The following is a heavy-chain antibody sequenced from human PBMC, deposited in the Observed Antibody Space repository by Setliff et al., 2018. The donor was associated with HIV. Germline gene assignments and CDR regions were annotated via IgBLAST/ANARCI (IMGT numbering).Heavy chain of an antibody. CDR3: ARPDSSDPYSSSWQFDY. D-gene: IGHD6-13*01. CDR1: GGTFGTNA. Sequence: GASVKVSCKASGGTFGTNAVSWLRQAPGQRIQWVGRIIPLLGTSNYAQDFQGRVTISADKSTSIAYMELRSLRSEDTAVYYCARPDSSDPYSSSWQFDYWGQGTLVTVSS. J-gene: IGHJ4*02. CDR2: IIPLLGTS. V-gene: IGHV1-69*06.